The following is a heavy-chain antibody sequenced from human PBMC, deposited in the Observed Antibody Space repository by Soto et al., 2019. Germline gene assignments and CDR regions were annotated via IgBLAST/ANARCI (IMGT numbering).Heavy chain of an antibody. J-gene: IGHJ3*02. D-gene: IGHD6-13*01. V-gene: IGHV3-23*01. CDR3: AKDWASSSWYWNYVFDI. CDR1: GVTFSSYA. CDR2: IIGSGGST. Sequence: GGSLRLSCAASGVTFSSYAMSWVRQAPGKGLEWVSTIIGSGGSTYYADSVKGRFTISRDNSKNTLYLQMNSLRAEDTAVYYCAKDWASSSWYWNYVFDIWGQGTMVTVSS.